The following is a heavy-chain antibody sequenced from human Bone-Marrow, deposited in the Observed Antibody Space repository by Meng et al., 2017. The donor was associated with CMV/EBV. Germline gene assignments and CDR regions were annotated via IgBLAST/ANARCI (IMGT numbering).Heavy chain of an antibody. J-gene: IGHJ5*02. V-gene: IGHV3-7*01. Sequence: ESLKISCAASGFTFSSYWMSWVRQAPGKGLEWVANIKQDRSEKYYVDSVKGRFTISRDNAKNSLYLQMNSLRAEDTAVYYCARGEGGFWSGYSGSNWFDPWGQGTLVTVSS. CDR1: GFTFSSYW. CDR2: IKQDRSEK. D-gene: IGHD3-3*01. CDR3: ARGEGGFWSGYSGSNWFDP.